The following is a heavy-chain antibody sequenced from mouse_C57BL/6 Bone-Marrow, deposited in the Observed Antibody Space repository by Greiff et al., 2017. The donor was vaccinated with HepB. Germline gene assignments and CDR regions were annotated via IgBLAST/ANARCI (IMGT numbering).Heavy chain of an antibody. CDR3: ASYYGSSYDYYAMDY. J-gene: IGHJ4*01. D-gene: IGHD1-1*01. CDR1: GFTFSSYG. V-gene: IGHV5-6*01. CDR2: ISSGGSYT. Sequence: EVQRVESGGNLVKPGGSLKLSCAASGFTFSSYGMSWVRQTPDKRLEWVATISSGGSYTYYPDSVKGRFTISRDNAKNTLYLQMSSLKSEDTAMYYCASYYGSSYDYYAMDYWGQGTSVTVSS.